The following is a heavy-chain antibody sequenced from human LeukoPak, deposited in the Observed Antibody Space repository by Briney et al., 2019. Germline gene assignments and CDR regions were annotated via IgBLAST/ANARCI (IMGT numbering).Heavy chain of an antibody. J-gene: IGHJ3*02. CDR1: GGSISSSNW. CDR2: IYHSGST. V-gene: IGHV4-4*02. CDR3: ARDVLRYFDWLPRGDAFDI. D-gene: IGHD3-9*01. Sequence: SGTLSLTCAVSGGSISSSNWWSWVRQPPGKGLEWIGEIYHSGSTNYNPSLKSRVTISVDKSKNQFSLKLSSVTAADTAVYYYARDVLRYFDWLPRGDAFDIWGQGTMVTVSS.